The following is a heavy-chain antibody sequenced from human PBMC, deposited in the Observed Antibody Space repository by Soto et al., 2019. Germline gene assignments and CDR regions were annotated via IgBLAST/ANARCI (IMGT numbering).Heavy chain of an antibody. CDR3: ARVQSGSHALYYFDY. CDR2: IYYSGST. D-gene: IGHD1-26*01. V-gene: IGHV4-59*01. CDR1: GGSISGYY. Sequence: QVQLQESGPGLVKPSETLSLTCTVSGGSISGYYWSWIRQPPGQGLEWIGYIYYSGSTNYDPSLKSRVTISVDKSKNQFYLKLSSVTAGDTAVYFCARVQSGSHALYYFDYWGQGTLVTVSS. J-gene: IGHJ4*02.